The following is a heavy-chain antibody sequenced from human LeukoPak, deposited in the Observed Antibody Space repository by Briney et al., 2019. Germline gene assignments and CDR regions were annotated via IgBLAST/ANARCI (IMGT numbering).Heavy chain of an antibody. J-gene: IGHJ4*02. Sequence: ASVKVSCKASGYTFTSYYMHWVRQAPGQGLEWMGIINPSGGSTSYAQKLQGRVTMTRDTSTSTVYMELSSLRSEDTAVYYCASPGPDSSSWFSFDYWGQGTLVTVSS. CDR1: GYTFTSYY. CDR2: INPSGGST. CDR3: ASPGPDSSSWFSFDY. D-gene: IGHD6-13*01. V-gene: IGHV1-46*01.